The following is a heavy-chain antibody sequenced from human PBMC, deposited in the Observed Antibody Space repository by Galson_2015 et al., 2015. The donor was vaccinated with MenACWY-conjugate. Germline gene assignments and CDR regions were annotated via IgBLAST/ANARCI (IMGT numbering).Heavy chain of an antibody. CDR2: ISGSADST. J-gene: IGHJ4*02. Sequence: SLRLSCAASGFTFSDYIMTWVRQPPGKGLEWVSAISGSADSTYYADSVKGRFTISRDNSKDTLYLQMNSLRAEDTAVYFCAKDLVKNYEMLTGYYNDWGQGILVIVSS. CDR1: GFTFSDYI. D-gene: IGHD3-9*01. V-gene: IGHV3-23*01. CDR3: AKDLVKNYEMLTGYYND.